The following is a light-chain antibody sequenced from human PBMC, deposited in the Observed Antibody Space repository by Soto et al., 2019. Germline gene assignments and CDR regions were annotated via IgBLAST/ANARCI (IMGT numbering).Light chain of an antibody. Sequence: EIVMTQSPVTLSVSPGERATLSCRASQSVSCNLAWYQKKPGQAPRLLIDGASMRDTGIPTRCSGSGSGTEFNITVSSLQYEDLALYYDQQYNDSALTFGGGTKVEIK. CDR3: QQYNDSALT. CDR1: QSVSCN. V-gene: IGKV3-15*01. J-gene: IGKJ4*01. CDR2: GAS.